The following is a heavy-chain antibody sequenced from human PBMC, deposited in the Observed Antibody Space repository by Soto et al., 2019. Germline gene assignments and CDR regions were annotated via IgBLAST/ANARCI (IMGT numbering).Heavy chain of an antibody. D-gene: IGHD3-10*01. Sequence: QVQLQESGPGLVKPSETLFLTCTVSGGSISSYYWSWIRQPPGKGLEWIGYIYYSGSTNYNPSLNSRVTRSVDTSKNQFSLKLSSVTAADTAVYYCARVWGGVFDIWGQGTMVTDSS. CDR1: GGSISSYY. V-gene: IGHV4-59*01. J-gene: IGHJ3*02. CDR3: ARVWGGVFDI. CDR2: IYYSGST.